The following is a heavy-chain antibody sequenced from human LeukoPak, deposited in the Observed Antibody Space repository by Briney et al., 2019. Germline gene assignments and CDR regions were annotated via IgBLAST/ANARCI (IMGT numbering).Heavy chain of an antibody. V-gene: IGHV3-9*01. CDR1: GFTFDDYA. D-gene: IGHD5-18*01. J-gene: IGHJ4*02. CDR3: AKDKARRGYSYGLDY. Sequence: YPGGSLRLSCAASGFTFDDYAMHWVREAPGKGLEWVSGISWNSGSIGYADSVKGRFTISRDNAKNSLYLQMNSLRAEDTALYYCAKDKARRGYSYGLDYWGQGTLVTDSS. CDR2: ISWNSGSI.